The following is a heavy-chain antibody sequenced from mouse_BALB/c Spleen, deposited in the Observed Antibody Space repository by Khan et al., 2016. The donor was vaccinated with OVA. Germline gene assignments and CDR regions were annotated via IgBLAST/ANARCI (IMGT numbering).Heavy chain of an antibody. CDR3: ATRYGNPFAY. CDR2: IYAPNDAS. D-gene: IGHD2-1*01. Sequence: VQLQQSGAELVKPGASVKLSCSVSGFNIRDTYIHWVKQSPEQGLEWIGRIYAPNDASKYGAKFQELATLTADTSSQAAFLQLSSLTYEDTAVYYCATRYGNPFAYWGQGTLVSVSA. CDR1: GFNIRDTY. J-gene: IGHJ3*01. V-gene: IGHV14-3*02.